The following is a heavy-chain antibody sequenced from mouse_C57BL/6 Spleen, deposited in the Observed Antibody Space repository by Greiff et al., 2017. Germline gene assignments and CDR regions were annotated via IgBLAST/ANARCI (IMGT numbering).Heavy chain of an antibody. D-gene: IGHD2-4*01. Sequence: QVQLQQSGAELVRPGASVTLSCKASGYTFTDYEMHWVKQTPVHGLEWIGAIDPETGGTAYNQKFKGKAILTADKSSSTAYMELRSLTSEDSAVYYCTRSPIYYDYDVAYWGQGTLVTVSA. CDR3: TRSPIYYDYDVAY. CDR1: GYTFTDYE. J-gene: IGHJ3*01. CDR2: IDPETGGT. V-gene: IGHV1-15*01.